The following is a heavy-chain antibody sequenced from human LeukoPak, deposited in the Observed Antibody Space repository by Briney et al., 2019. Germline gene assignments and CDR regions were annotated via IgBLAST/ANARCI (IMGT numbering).Heavy chain of an antibody. D-gene: IGHD2-15*01. J-gene: IGHJ6*03. CDR2: IYYSGST. CDR1: GYSISSGYY. CDR3: ARSVEGYCRGGSCYSYSYYMDV. V-gene: IGHV4-38-2*02. Sequence: SETLSLTCTVSGYSISSGYYWGWIRQPPGKGLEWIGSIYYSGSTNYNPSLKSRVTISVDTSKNQFSLKLSSVTAADTAVYYCARSVEGYCRGGSCYSYSYYMDVWGKGTTVTVSS.